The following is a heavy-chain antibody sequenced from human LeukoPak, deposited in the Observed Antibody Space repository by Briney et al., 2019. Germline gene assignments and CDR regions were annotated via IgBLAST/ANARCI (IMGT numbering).Heavy chain of an antibody. CDR1: GFTFDDYG. CDR3: AREFGIAAAGDYYDYYGMDV. J-gene: IGHJ6*02. D-gene: IGHD6-13*01. Sequence: PGGSLRLSCAASGFTFDDYGMSWVRQAPGKGLEWVSGINWNGGSTGYADSVKGRFTISRDNAKNSLYLQMNSLRAEDTALYYCAREFGIAAAGDYYDYYGMDVWGQGTTVTVSS. CDR2: INWNGGST. V-gene: IGHV3-20*04.